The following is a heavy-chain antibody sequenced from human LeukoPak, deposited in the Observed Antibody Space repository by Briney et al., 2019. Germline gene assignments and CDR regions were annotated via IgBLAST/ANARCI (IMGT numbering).Heavy chain of an antibody. V-gene: IGHV4-39*07. D-gene: IGHD6-13*01. CDR1: GGSINNSSYY. CDR2: IYYSGST. J-gene: IGHJ4*02. Sequence: PSETLSLTCTVSGGSINNSSYYWGWIRQPPGKGLEWIGSIYYSGSTYYNPSLKSRVTISVDTSKSQFSLKLSSVTAADTAVYYCARGVIAAGGNDFDYWGQGTLVTVSS. CDR3: ARGVIAAGGNDFDY.